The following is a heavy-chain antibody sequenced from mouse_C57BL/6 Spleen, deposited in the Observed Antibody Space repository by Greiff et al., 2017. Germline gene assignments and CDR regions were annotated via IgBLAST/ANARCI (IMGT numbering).Heavy chain of an antibody. J-gene: IGHJ2*01. CDR3: ARIYYGNYFDY. D-gene: IGHD2-1*01. CDR2: IDPETGGT. CDR1: GYTFTDYE. Sequence: QVQLQQSGAELVRPGASVTLSCKASGYTFTDYEMHWVKQTPVHGLEWIGAIDPETGGTAYNQKFKGKAILTADKSSSTAYMELSSLTSEDSAVYYCARIYYGNYFDYWGQGTTLTVSS. V-gene: IGHV1-15*01.